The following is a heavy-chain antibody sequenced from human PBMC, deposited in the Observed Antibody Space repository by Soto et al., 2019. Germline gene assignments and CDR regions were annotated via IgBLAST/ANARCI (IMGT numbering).Heavy chain of an antibody. V-gene: IGHV4-39*02. CDR3: ARDLPVYDFWSGYYSFDAFDI. CDR1: GGSISSSSYY. J-gene: IGHJ3*02. D-gene: IGHD3-3*01. Sequence: NPSETLSLTCTVSGGSISSSSYYWGWIRQPPGKGLEWIGSIYYSGSTYYNPSLKSRVTISVDTSKNQFSLKLSSVTAADTAVYYCARDLPVYDFWSGYYSFDAFDIWGQGTMVTVS. CDR2: IYYSGST.